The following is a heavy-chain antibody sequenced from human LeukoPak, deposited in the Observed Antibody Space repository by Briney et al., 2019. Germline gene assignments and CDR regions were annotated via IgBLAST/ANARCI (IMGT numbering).Heavy chain of an antibody. CDR3: ARSAYCSSTSCYSYYYYMDV. CDR1: GGSFSGYY. V-gene: IGHV4-34*01. D-gene: IGHD2-2*01. Sequence: PSETLSLTCADHGGSFSGYYWSWIRQPPGKGLEWIGEINHSGSTNYNPSLKSRVTISVDTSKNQFSLKLSSVTAADTAVYYCARSAYCSSTSCYSYYYYMDVWGKGTTVTISS. J-gene: IGHJ6*03. CDR2: INHSGST.